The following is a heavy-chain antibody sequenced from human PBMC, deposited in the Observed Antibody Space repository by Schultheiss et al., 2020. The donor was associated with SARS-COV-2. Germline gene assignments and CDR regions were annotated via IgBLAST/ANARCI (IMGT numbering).Heavy chain of an antibody. V-gene: IGHV4-59*01. CDR1: GGSISSYY. Sequence: SETLSLTCTVSGGSISSYYWSWIRQPPGKGLEWIGYIYNSGSTIYNPSLKSRVSISVDTSKNQFSLKLSSVTAEDTAVYYCARDGITIFGVVIDYWGQGTLVTVSS. CDR2: IYNSGST. CDR3: ARDGITIFGVVIDY. J-gene: IGHJ4*02. D-gene: IGHD3-3*01.